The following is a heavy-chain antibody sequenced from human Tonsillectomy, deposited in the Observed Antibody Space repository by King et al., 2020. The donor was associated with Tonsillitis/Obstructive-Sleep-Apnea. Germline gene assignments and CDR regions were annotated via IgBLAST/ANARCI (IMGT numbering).Heavy chain of an antibody. Sequence: LQLQESGPGLVKPSETLSLTCAVSGDSISNSYWTWIRQPPGKGLEWIGYIYYSGHTNYNPSLRSRVTISADTSKNQFSLKLSSVTAADTAVYYCARGVVPGVYFYYYMDVWGRGTTVTVSS. CDR1: GDSISNSY. CDR3: ARGVVPGVYFYYYMDV. J-gene: IGHJ6*03. V-gene: IGHV4-59*08. CDR2: IYYSGHT. D-gene: IGHD3-10*01.